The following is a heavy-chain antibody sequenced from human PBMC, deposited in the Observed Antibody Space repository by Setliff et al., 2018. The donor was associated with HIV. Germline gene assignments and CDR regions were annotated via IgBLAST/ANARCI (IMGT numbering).Heavy chain of an antibody. Sequence: PSETLSLTCTVSGGSISSGSNYWSWIRQPAGKGLEWIGHIYTGGSTNYNPSLKSRLTISVDTSKNQVSLRLSSVTAADTGVYYCARHRDPPGSSWIFYYYYMDLWGGGTTVTVSS. CDR2: IYTGGST. CDR1: GGSISSGSNY. V-gene: IGHV4-61*09. J-gene: IGHJ6*03. D-gene: IGHD6-13*01. CDR3: ARHRDPPGSSWIFYYYYMDL.